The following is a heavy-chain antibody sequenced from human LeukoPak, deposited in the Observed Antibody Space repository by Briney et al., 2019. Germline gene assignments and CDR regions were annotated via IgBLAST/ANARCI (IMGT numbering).Heavy chain of an antibody. CDR2: ISYDGSNK. Sequence: GGSLRLSCAASGFTFSSYAMQWVRQAPGQGLEWVAVISYDGSNKYYADSVKGRFTISRDNSKNTLYLQMNSLRAEDTAVYYCARDGGAHYYYGMDVWGQGTTVTVSS. V-gene: IGHV3-30-3*01. D-gene: IGHD3-16*01. CDR3: ARDGGAHYYYGMDV. J-gene: IGHJ6*02. CDR1: GFTFSSYA.